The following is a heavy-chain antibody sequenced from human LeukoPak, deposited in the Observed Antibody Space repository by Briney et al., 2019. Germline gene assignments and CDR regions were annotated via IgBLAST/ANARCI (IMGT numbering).Heavy chain of an antibody. J-gene: IGHJ6*02. CDR2: IIPIFGTA. CDR1: GGTFSSYA. D-gene: IGHD6-6*01. Sequence: SVKVSCKASGGTFSSYAISWVRQAPGQGLEWMGGIIPIFGTANYAQKFQGRVTITADESTSTAYMELSSLRSEDTAVYYCASCMWGIVARPKGYYYYGMDVWGQGTTVTVSS. V-gene: IGHV1-69*13. CDR3: ASCMWGIVARPKGYYYYGMDV.